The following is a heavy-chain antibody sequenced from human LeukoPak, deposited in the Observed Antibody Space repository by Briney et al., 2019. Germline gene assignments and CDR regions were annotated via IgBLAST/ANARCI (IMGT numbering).Heavy chain of an antibody. CDR1: GFTFNNYA. CDR2: ISSNGGST. J-gene: IGHJ5*02. D-gene: IGHD3-10*01. V-gene: IGHV3-64D*06. Sequence: PGRSLRLSCAASGFTFNNYAMHWVRQAPGKGLEYVSAISSNGGSTYYADSVKGRFTISRDNSKNTLYLQMSSLRAEDTAVYYCVKDLYRGWFGPHGSHNWFDPWGQGTLVTVSS. CDR3: VKDLYRGWFGPHGSHNWFDP.